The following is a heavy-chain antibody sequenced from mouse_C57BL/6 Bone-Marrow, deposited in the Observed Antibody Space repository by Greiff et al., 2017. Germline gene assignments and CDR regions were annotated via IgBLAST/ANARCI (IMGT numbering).Heavy chain of an antibody. J-gene: IGHJ1*03. CDR1: GFTFSSYT. Sequence: EVKLVESGGGLVKPGGSLKLSCAASGFTFSSYTMSWVRQTPEKRLQWVAAISGGGGNTYYPDSVKGRFTISRDNDKNFLYLQMSSLRSEDTALYYCSREVTTVLATKYFDVWGTGTTVTGSS. D-gene: IGHD1-1*01. V-gene: IGHV5-9*01. CDR2: ISGGGGNT. CDR3: SREVTTVLATKYFDV.